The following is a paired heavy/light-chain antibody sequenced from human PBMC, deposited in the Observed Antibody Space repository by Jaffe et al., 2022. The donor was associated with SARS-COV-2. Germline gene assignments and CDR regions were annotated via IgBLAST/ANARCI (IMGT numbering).Heavy chain of an antibody. V-gene: IGHV4-39*01. CDR2: ISYSGSA. Sequence: QLQLQESGPGLVKPSETLSLTCTVSGGSISSGVCWGWIRQPPGKGLEYIGSISYSGSAYYNPSLTSRVTISVDTPKGQFSLKLSSVTATDTAVYYCARHGRGLVTTELDSWGQGTQVTVSS. D-gene: IGHD4-17*01. CDR1: GGSISSGVC. CDR3: ARHGRGLVTTELDS. J-gene: IGHJ5*01.
Light chain of an antibody. CDR1: SSNIGAGYD. J-gene: IGLJ2*01. CDR3: QSYDSSLRTV. Sequence: QSVLTQPSSVSGAPGQRVTISCTGSSSNIGAGYDVHWYQQLPGTAPKLLIYGNNNRPSGVPDRFSGSKSGTSASLAITGLQAEDEADYYCQSYDSSLRTVFGGGTKLTVL. V-gene: IGLV1-40*01. CDR2: GNN.